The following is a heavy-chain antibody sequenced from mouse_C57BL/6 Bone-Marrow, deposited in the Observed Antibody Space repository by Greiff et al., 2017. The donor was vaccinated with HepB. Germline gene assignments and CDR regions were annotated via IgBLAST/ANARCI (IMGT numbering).Heavy chain of an antibody. V-gene: IGHV1-80*01. Sequence: VQLQQSGAELVKPGASVKISCKASGYAFSSYWMNWVKQRPGKGLEWIGQIYPGDGDTNYNGKFKGKATLTADKSSSTAYMQLSSLTSEDSAVYFFARRGITTVVANYFDYWGQGTTLTVSS. CDR2: IYPGDGDT. D-gene: IGHD1-1*01. CDR3: ARRGITTVVANYFDY. CDR1: GYAFSSYW. J-gene: IGHJ2*01.